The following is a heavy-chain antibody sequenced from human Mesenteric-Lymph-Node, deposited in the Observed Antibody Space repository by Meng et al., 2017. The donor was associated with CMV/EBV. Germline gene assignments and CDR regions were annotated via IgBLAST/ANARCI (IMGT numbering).Heavy chain of an antibody. CDR3: SSRWTGYYVY. CDR1: GGSRSSSNW. Sequence: LTCAVYGGSRSSSNWWSWVRQPPGKGLEWIGEVFHSGSTNYNPSLKSRVTISVDRSKNHFSLQLTSVTAADTAIYYCSSRWTGYYVYWGQGTLVTVSS. J-gene: IGHJ4*02. D-gene: IGHD3/OR15-3a*01. CDR2: VFHSGST. V-gene: IGHV4-4*02.